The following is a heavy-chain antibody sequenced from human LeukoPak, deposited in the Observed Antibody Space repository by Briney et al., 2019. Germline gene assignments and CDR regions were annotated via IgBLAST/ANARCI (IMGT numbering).Heavy chain of an antibody. Sequence: PSETLSLTCTVSGGSISSYYWSWIRQPPGKGLEWIGYIYSSGSTSYNPSLKSRVTISVDTSKNQFSLKLSSVTAADTAVYYCARDRGGPNYDFWLFDYWGQGTLVTVSS. D-gene: IGHD3-3*01. V-gene: IGHV4-59*01. CDR1: GGSISSYY. CDR2: IYSSGST. J-gene: IGHJ4*02. CDR3: ARDRGGPNYDFWLFDY.